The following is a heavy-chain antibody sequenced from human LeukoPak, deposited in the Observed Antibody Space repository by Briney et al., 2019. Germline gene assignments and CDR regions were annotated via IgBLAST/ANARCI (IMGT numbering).Heavy chain of an antibody. V-gene: IGHV1-2*04. J-gene: IGHJ2*01. CDR3: ARSTARDILTGYYNWYFDL. D-gene: IGHD3-9*01. CDR2: INPNSGGT. Sequence: ASVKVSGKASGYTFTGYYMHWVRQAPGQGLEWMGWINPNSGGTNYAQEFQGWVTMTRDTSISTAYMELSRLRSDDTAVYYCARSTARDILTGYYNWYFDLWGRGTLVTVSS. CDR1: GYTFTGYY.